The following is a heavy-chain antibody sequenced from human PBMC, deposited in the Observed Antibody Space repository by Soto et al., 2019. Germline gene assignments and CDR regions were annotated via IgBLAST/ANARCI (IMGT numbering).Heavy chain of an antibody. J-gene: IGHJ4*02. Sequence: SETLSLTCTVPGDSISSSSYYWGWIRQPPGKGLEWIGSIYYSGSTYYNPSLKSRVTISVDTSKNQFSLKLSSVTAADTAVYYCARIVGATQSPYYIDYWGQGTLVTVFS. D-gene: IGHD1-26*01. CDR1: GDSISSSSYY. CDR2: IYYSGST. V-gene: IGHV4-39*01. CDR3: ARIVGATQSPYYIDY.